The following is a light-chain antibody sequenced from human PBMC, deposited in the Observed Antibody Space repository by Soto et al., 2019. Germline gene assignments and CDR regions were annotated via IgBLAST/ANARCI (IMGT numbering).Light chain of an antibody. CDR2: EGI. V-gene: IGLV2-23*01. J-gene: IGLJ1*01. CDR3: CSYAGGSTYV. CDR1: SSDVATYNL. Sequence: QSVLTQPASVSASPGQSITISCTGTSSDVATYNLVSWYQQHPGKAPKLIIYEGIKRPSGVSSRFSGSKSGNTASLTISGLQAADEADYYCCSYAGGSTYVFGTGTKLTVL.